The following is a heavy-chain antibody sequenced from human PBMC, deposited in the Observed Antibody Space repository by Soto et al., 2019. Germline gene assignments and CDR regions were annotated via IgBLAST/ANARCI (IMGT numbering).Heavy chain of an antibody. Sequence: GGSLRLSCAASGFTFSSYWMSWVRQAPGKGLEWVANIKQDGSEKYHVDSVKGRFTISRDNAKNSLYLQMNSLRAEDTAVYYCARDAYDFWSGYHRFDYWGQGTLVTVSS. V-gene: IGHV3-7*03. J-gene: IGHJ4*02. CDR1: GFTFSSYW. CDR3: ARDAYDFWSGYHRFDY. CDR2: IKQDGSEK. D-gene: IGHD3-3*01.